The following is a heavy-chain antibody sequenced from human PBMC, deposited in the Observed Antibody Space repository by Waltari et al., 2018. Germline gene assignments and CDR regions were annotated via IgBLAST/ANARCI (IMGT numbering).Heavy chain of an antibody. CDR2: LYNDSTK. Sequence: EVQLLESGGGLVQPGGSLRLSCSGVTFSSYAMSWVRQAPGMGLECVSVLYNDSTKHYVDSVEGRFTISRDHSDNTLHLQMSSLRAEDTAVYYCAESRAAAGLDSWGQGTLVTVSS. J-gene: IGHJ4*02. V-gene: IGHV3-23*03. CDR3: AESRAAAGLDS. D-gene: IGHD6-13*01. CDR1: GVTFSSYA.